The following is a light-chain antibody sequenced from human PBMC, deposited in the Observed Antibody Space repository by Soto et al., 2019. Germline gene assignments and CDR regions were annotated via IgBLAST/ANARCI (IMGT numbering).Light chain of an antibody. Sequence: EIVLTQSPGTLSLSPGERATFSCRASQSVSSSYLAWYQQKPGQAPRLLIYGASSRATGIPDRFSGSGSGTDFTLTISRLELEDFAVYYCQQYGSSPMYTFGQGTKLQIK. CDR1: QSVSSSY. CDR3: QQYGSSPMYT. J-gene: IGKJ2*01. CDR2: GAS. V-gene: IGKV3-20*01.